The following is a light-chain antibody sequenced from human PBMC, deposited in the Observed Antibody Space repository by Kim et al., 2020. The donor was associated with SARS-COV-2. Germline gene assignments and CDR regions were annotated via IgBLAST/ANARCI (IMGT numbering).Light chain of an antibody. CDR2: GAS. V-gene: IGKV3-20*01. Sequence: LPPGGSAPHCCRARQSVSRSYLGWYQQKPGQAPRLLICGASSGAAGIPERCSGRGSGTDFTLTISRLEPEDFVVYYCQQDGSSPVTFGQGTKLEI. CDR3: QQDGSSPVT. J-gene: IGKJ2*01. CDR1: QSVSRSY.